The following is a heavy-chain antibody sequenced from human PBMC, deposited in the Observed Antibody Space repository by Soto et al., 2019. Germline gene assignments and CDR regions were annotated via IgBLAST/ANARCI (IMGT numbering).Heavy chain of an antibody. J-gene: IGHJ4*02. CDR1: GYTFIDYY. D-gene: IGHD3-9*01. CDR3: ARPPGYISDWYYFDL. Sequence: ASVKVSCKASGYTFIDYYMHLVRQAPGQGFEGMGRISPKSGGTNYAQKFEGRVTMTWDTSLNTAYMELSSLISEDTAVYYCARPPGYISDWYYFDLWGQGTLVTVSS. V-gene: IGHV1-2*02. CDR2: ISPKSGGT.